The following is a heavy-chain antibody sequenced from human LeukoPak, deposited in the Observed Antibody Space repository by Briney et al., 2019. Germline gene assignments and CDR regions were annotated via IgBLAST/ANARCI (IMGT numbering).Heavy chain of an antibody. J-gene: IGHJ4*02. Sequence: ASVKVSCKASGYTFTSYDINWVRQATGQGLEWMGWMNPNSGNTGYAQKLQGRVTMTRNTSISTAYMELSSLRSEDTAVYYCARAPTRITMVRGVGGYWGQGTLVTVSS. CDR3: ARAPTRITMVRGVGGY. D-gene: IGHD3-10*01. V-gene: IGHV1-8*01. CDR1: GYTFTSYD. CDR2: MNPNSGNT.